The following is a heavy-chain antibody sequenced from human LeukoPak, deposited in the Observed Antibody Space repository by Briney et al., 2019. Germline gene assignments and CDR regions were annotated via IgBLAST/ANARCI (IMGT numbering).Heavy chain of an antibody. CDR2: IYYSGST. CDR1: GGSISSSSYY. D-gene: IGHD3-3*01. V-gene: IGHV4-39*07. Sequence: SETLSLTCTVSGGSISSSSYYWGWIRQPPGKGLEWIGSIYYSGSTYYNPSLKSRVTISVDTSKNQFSLKLSSVTAADTAVYYCARLGSYYDFWSGTYYYYYYMDVWGKGTTVTVSS. CDR3: ARLGSYYDFWSGTYYYYYYMDV. J-gene: IGHJ6*03.